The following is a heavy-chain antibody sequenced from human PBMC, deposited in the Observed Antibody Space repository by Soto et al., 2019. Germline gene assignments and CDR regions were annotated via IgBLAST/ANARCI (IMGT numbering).Heavy chain of an antibody. V-gene: IGHV2-70*01. Sequence: NPTQTLTLTCTFSGFSLSTNGMSVNWIRQPPGKALEWLALIDWDDDKYYRTSLKTRLSISKDASKNQVVLTMTNMDPVDTATYYCARVRGVGASFDYWGQGTLVTVSS. D-gene: IGHD1-26*01. CDR3: ARVRGVGASFDY. CDR2: IDWDDDK. CDR1: GFSLSTNGMS. J-gene: IGHJ4*02.